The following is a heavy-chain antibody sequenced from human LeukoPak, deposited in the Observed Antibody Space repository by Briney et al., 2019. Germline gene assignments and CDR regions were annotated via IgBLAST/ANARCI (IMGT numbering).Heavy chain of an antibody. CDR2: ISGSGGSA. CDR1: GFTFSNYA. Sequence: GGSLRLSCAASGFTFSNYAMSWVRLAPGKGLEWVSAISGSGGSAYYADSVKGRFTISRDNSKNTLYLQMNSLRAEDTAVYYCAKNPYYDVLTGYFYFDYWGQGTLVTVSS. V-gene: IGHV3-23*01. J-gene: IGHJ4*02. CDR3: AKNPYYDVLTGYFYFDY. D-gene: IGHD3-9*01.